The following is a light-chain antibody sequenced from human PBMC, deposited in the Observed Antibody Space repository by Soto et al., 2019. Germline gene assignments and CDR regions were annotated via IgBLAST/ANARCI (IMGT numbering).Light chain of an antibody. CDR3: CSYAGSRTWV. CDR2: DGS. J-gene: IGLJ1*01. CDR1: SGDVGGYNY. Sequence: QSVLTQPASVSGSPGQSITISCTGTSGDVGGYNYVSWYQQHPGKAPKPLIFDGSKRPSGISNRFSGSKSGNSASLTISGLQTEDESDYYCCSYAGSRTWVFGTGTKVTVL. V-gene: IGLV2-23*01.